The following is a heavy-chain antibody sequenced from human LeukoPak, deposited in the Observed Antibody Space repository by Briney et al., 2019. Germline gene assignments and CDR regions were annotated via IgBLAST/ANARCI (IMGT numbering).Heavy chain of an antibody. D-gene: IGHD1-26*01. CDR2: ISDSGGST. V-gene: IGHV3-23*01. CDR3: AKDREYSGSYPAFDY. J-gene: IGHJ4*02. CDR1: GFTFSSYA. Sequence: PGGSLRLSCAASGFTFSSYAMSWVRQAPGKGLEWVSAISDSGGSTYYADSVNGRFTISRDNSNNTLYLQMNSLRDEDTAVYYCAKDREYSGSYPAFDYWGQGTLVTVSS.